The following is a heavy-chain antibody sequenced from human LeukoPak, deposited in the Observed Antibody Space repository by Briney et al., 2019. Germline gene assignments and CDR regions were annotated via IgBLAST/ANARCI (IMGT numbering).Heavy chain of an antibody. J-gene: IGHJ4*02. Sequence: PSQTLSLTCTVSGGSISSGDYYWSWIRQPPGKGLEWIGYIYYSGSTYYNPSLKGRVTISVDTSKNQFSLKLSSVTAADTAVYYCARVVWFGELFLIDYWGRGTLVTVSS. CDR1: GGSISSGDYY. CDR3: ARVVWFGELFLIDY. D-gene: IGHD3-10*01. V-gene: IGHV4-30-4*01. CDR2: IYYSGST.